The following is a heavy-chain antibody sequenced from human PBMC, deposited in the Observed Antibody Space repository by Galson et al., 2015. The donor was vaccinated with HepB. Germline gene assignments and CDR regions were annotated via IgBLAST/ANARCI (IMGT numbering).Heavy chain of an antibody. CDR3: ARVGIVAASGGPVDY. CDR1: GGTFSSYA. V-gene: IGHV1-69*01. J-gene: IGHJ4*01. Sequence: QSGAEVKKPGESLQISCKASGGTFSSYAISWVRQAPGQGLECKGGIIPIFGTANYAQQVQGRVKVTADESTCTAYMELSSLRSEDTAVYYCARVGIVAASGGPVDYWGHGTLFTVSS. CDR2: IIPIFGTA. D-gene: IGHD5-12*01.